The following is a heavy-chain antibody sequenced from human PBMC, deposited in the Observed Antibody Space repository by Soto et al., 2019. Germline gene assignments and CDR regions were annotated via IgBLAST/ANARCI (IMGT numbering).Heavy chain of an antibody. CDR3: SLSAYCSRTSCYANYYGMDV. CDR2: INHSGST. CDR1: GGSISSSNW. Sequence: QVQLQESGPGLVKPSGTLSLTCAVSGGSISSSNWWSWVSQPPGKGLEWIGEINHSGSTNYNPSPKSRVTISLYKSKTQFSVKLESEPCAGRAVYYGSLSAYCSRTSCYANYYGMDVWGQGTTGTVS. J-gene: IGHJ6*02. V-gene: IGHV4-4*02. D-gene: IGHD2-2*01.